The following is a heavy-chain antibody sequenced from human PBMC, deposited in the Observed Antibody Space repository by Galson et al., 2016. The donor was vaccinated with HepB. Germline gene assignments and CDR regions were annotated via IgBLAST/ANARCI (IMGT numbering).Heavy chain of an antibody. J-gene: IGHJ6*02. D-gene: IGHD3-3*01. CDR2: ISSDGSNE. Sequence: FLRLSCAASGLTFSSYGMHWVRQAPGKGLQWVAVISSDGSNEYYADSVKGRFTISRDNSKNTLYLQMNSLRAEDTAVYYCARETTIFGDGLDVWGQGTTVTV. CDR1: GLTFSSYG. V-gene: IGHV3-30-3*01. CDR3: ARETTIFGDGLDV.